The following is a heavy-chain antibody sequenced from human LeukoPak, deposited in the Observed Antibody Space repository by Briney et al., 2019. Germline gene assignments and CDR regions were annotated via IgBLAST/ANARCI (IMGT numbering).Heavy chain of an antibody. Sequence: PSETLSLTCTVSGGSISSYYWSWIRQPPGKGLEWIGYIYYSGSTNYNPSLKSRVTISVDTSKNQFSLKLSSVTAADTAVYYCARHTHSGYPFDYSGQGTLVTVSS. J-gene: IGHJ4*02. V-gene: IGHV4-59*08. CDR1: GGSISSYY. CDR3: ARHTHSGYPFDY. CDR2: IYYSGST. D-gene: IGHD5-12*01.